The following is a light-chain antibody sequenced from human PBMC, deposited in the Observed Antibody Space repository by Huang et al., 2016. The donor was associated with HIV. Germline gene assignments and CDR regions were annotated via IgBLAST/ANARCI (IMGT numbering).Light chain of an antibody. Sequence: IVLTQSPATLSWYPGERVTLSCRVSQSVGNYMAWYQQHPGQSPKLLIYDTSTRATGTPGRVSGSGSGTDFTLTISSLQSEDFAVYYCQQRSSGVTFGGGTKVQVK. V-gene: IGKV3-11*01. J-gene: IGKJ4*01. CDR2: DTS. CDR3: QQRSSGVT. CDR1: QSVGNY.